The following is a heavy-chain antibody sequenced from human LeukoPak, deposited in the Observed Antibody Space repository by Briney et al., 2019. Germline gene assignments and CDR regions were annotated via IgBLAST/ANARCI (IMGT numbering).Heavy chain of an antibody. V-gene: IGHV4-34*01. J-gene: IGHJ4*02. CDR3: ARGRTKEPFDY. CDR2: INHSGST. D-gene: IGHD1/OR15-1a*01. CDR1: GGSFSGYY. Sequence: SGTLSLTCAVYGGSFSGYYWSWIRQPPGKGLEWIGEINHSGSTNYNPSLKSRVTISVDTSKNQFSLKLSSVTAADTAVYYCARGRTKEPFDYWGQGTLVTVSS.